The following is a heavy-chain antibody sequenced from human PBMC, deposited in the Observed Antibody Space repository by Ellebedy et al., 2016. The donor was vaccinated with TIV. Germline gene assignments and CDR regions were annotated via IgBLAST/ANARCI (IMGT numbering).Heavy chain of an antibody. CDR3: ATFAGGNPPRREDY. D-gene: IGHD4-23*01. V-gene: IGHV1-18*04. CDR1: GFTFTAYY. Sequence: ASVKVSCKASGFTFTAYYIYWVRQAPGQGPEWMGWISAYTGETDLAQKFQGRVTLSTDKSTSTAYMELRGLRSDDTAVYYCATFAGGNPPRREDYWGQGTLVTVSS. CDR2: ISAYTGET. J-gene: IGHJ4*02.